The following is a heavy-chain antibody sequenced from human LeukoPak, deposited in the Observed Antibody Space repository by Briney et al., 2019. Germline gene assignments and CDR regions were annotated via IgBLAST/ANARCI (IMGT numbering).Heavy chain of an antibody. Sequence: PPETLSLTCTVSGGSISSYYWSWIRQPAGKGLEWIGRIYTSGSTNYNPSLKSRVTISVDKSKNQFSLKLSSVTAADTAVYYCARALRFLEWFPHDAFDIWGQGTMVTVSS. CDR2: IYTSGST. J-gene: IGHJ3*02. CDR3: ARALRFLEWFPHDAFDI. CDR1: GGSISSYY. V-gene: IGHV4-4*07. D-gene: IGHD3-3*01.